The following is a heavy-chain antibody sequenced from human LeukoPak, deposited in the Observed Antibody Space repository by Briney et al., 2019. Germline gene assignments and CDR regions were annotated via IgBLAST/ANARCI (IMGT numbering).Heavy chain of an antibody. CDR1: GYTFTSYD. D-gene: IGHD5-18*01. V-gene: IGHV1-8*03. CDR3: ARRGCSYGYDYYYYYMDV. J-gene: IGHJ6*03. CDR2: MNPNSGNT. Sequence: GASVKVSCKASGYTFTSYDINWVRQATGQGLEWMGWMNPNSGNTGYAQKFQGRVTITRNTSISTAYMELSSLRSEDTAVYYCARRGCSYGYDYYYYYMDVWGKGTTVTVSS.